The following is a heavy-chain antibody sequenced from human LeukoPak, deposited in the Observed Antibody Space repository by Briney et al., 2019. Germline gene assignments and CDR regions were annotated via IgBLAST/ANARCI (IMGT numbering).Heavy chain of an antibody. CDR3: ARSRGYSYGTTFLDY. V-gene: IGHV4-59*08. CDR1: GGSISSHY. J-gene: IGHJ4*02. D-gene: IGHD5-18*01. Sequence: SGTLSLTCTVSGGSISSHYWSWIRQPPGKGLEWIGYVYYSGSINYNPSLKSRVTISVDTSKNQFSLKLSSVTAADTAVYYCARSRGYSYGTTFLDYWGQGTLVTVSS. CDR2: VYYSGSI.